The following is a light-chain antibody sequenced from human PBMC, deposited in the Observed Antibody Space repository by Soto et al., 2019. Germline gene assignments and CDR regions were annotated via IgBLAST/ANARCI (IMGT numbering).Light chain of an antibody. CDR3: SSYTSTSTSVV. V-gene: IGLV2-14*01. CDR2: DVT. Sequence: QSVLTQPASVSGSPGQSITISCTGTSRDVGGYNYVSWYQQHPGKVPKLILYDVTTRPSGISNRFSGSKSANTASLTTSGLQADDEADYYCSSYTSTSTSVVFGGGTKLTVL. J-gene: IGLJ2*01. CDR1: SRDVGGYNY.